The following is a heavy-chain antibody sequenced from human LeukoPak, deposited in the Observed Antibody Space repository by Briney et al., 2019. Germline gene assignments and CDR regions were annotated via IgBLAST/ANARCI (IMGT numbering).Heavy chain of an antibody. Sequence: GASVKVSCKASGGTFSSYAISWVRQAPGQGLEWMGRIIPILGIANYAQKFQGRVTITADKSTSTAYMELSSLRSEDTAVYYCARAKYSGSYYDLDYWGQGTLVTVSS. CDR2: IIPILGIA. J-gene: IGHJ4*02. CDR1: GGTFSSYA. CDR3: ARAKYSGSYYDLDY. V-gene: IGHV1-69*04. D-gene: IGHD1-26*01.